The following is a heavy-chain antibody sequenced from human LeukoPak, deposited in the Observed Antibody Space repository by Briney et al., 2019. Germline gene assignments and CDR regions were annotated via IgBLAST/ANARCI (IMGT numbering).Heavy chain of an antibody. Sequence: SSETLSLTCTVSGGSISSYYWSWIRQPPGKGLEWIGYIYYSGSTNYNPSLKSRVTISVDTSKNQFSLKLSSVTAADTAVYYYARDGYDYGDHVPFDYWSQGTLVTVSS. D-gene: IGHD4-17*01. CDR3: ARDGYDYGDHVPFDY. J-gene: IGHJ4*02. V-gene: IGHV4-59*01. CDR1: GGSISSYY. CDR2: IYYSGST.